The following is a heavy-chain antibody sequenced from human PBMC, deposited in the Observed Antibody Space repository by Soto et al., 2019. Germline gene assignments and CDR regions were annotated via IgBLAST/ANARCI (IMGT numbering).Heavy chain of an antibody. V-gene: IGHV3-7*04. D-gene: IGHD2-21*01. CDR3: TRDLNHDCGP. J-gene: IGHJ5*02. CDR2: MNPDGSEQ. CDR1: GFTFSDYW. Sequence: EVHLVESGGALVQPGGSLRLSCAASGFTFSDYWMTWVRQTPGKGLEGVANMNPDGSEQYYLDSVKGRFTISRDNAKNSLYLQMNNLGGEATAVYYCTRDLNHDCGPWGQGTQVIVSS.